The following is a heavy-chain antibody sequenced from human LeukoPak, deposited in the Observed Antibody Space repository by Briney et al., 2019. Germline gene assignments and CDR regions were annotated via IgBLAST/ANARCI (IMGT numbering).Heavy chain of an antibody. J-gene: IGHJ4*02. CDR1: GGSISSYY. CDR3: ARGLEGSGYFNFVY. Sequence: PSETLSLTCTVSGGSISSYYWSWIRQPPGKGLEWIGYIFHSGSTNYNPSLKSRVTISVDTSKNQFSLKLSSVTAADTAVYYCARGLEGSGYFNFVYWGQGTLVTVSS. CDR2: IFHSGST. D-gene: IGHD3-22*01. V-gene: IGHV4-59*08.